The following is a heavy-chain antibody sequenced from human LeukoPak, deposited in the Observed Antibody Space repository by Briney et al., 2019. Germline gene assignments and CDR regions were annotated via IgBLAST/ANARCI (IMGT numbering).Heavy chain of an antibody. V-gene: IGHV3-48*01. D-gene: IGHD3-3*01. CDR1: GFTFSSCS. Sequence: GGSLRLSCAASGFTFSSCSMNWVRQAPGKGLEWVSYISSSSSTIYYADSVKGRFTISRDNAKNSLYLQMNSLRAEDTAVYYCARDANDFWSGYSMVPFDYWGQGTLVTVSS. CDR2: ISSSSSTI. CDR3: ARDANDFWSGYSMVPFDY. J-gene: IGHJ4*02.